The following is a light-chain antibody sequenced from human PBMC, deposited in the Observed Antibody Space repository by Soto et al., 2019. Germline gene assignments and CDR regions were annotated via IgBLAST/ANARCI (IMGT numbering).Light chain of an antibody. CDR3: QQYEAVVT. CDR2: GAS. CDR1: QRVSRNY. J-gene: IGKJ1*01. V-gene: IGKV3-20*01. Sequence: DIVLLDFPGTLYLTQGERATLSCRSSQRVSRNYLAWYQQRPCQPPNLRIDGASPRATGIPDRFSGSGSGTDFTLTISRLEPEDVAVYYCQQYEAVVTFGQGTKV.